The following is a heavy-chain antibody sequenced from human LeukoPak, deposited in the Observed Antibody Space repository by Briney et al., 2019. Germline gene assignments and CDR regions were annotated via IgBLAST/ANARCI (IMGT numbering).Heavy chain of an antibody. Sequence: GGSLRLSCAASGFTFSNYHMNWVRQAPGKGLEWVSSISSSSSYIYYADSVKGRFTISRDNAKNSLYLQMNSLRAEDTAVYYCARIKSDYGDYSWFDPWGQGTLVTVSS. CDR2: ISSSSSYI. J-gene: IGHJ5*02. CDR3: ARIKSDYGDYSWFDP. D-gene: IGHD4-17*01. V-gene: IGHV3-21*01. CDR1: GFTFSNYH.